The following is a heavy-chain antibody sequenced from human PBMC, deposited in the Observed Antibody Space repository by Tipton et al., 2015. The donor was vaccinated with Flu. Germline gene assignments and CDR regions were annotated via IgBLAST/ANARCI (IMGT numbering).Heavy chain of an antibody. D-gene: IGHD3-10*01. Sequence: GLVKPSETLSLSCTVSGDSISSYYWSWIRRPAGKGLEWIGRIYSSGNTHFNPSLRSRVTMSVDTSKNQISLKLSSVTAADTAVYYCAREGYYYGSGSYVHYYGMDVWGQGTTVTVSS. CDR2: IYSSGNT. J-gene: IGHJ6*02. CDR1: GDSISSYY. V-gene: IGHV4-4*07. CDR3: AREGYYYGSGSYVHYYGMDV.